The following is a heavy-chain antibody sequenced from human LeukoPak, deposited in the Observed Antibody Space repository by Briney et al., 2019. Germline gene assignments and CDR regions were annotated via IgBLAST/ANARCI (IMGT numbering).Heavy chain of an antibody. D-gene: IGHD3-10*01. CDR2: MYSSGSA. CDR3: AISYYYGSGNAASLASFYYYGTDV. V-gene: IGHV4-39*01. J-gene: IGHJ6*02. Sequence: PSETLSLICTVSGGSISSRNYYWGWIRQPPGKGLEWIGTMYSSGSAYYNPPLKSRVTMSVDTSKKQFSLKLSSVTAADTAVYYCAISYYYGSGNAASLASFYYYGTDVWGQGTTVTVSS. CDR1: GGSISSRNYY.